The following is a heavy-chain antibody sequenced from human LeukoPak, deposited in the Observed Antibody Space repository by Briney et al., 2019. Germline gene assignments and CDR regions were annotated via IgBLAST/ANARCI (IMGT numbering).Heavy chain of an antibody. CDR2: ISYLGDDK. CDR1: GFTFSSYG. J-gene: IGHJ6*02. Sequence: GGSLRLSCAASGFTFSSYGMHWVRQAPGKGLEWVAVISYLGDDKFYAESVKGRFTISRDNSNKMVFLQMKSLRGEDTAVYYCAKDRSSGPHYYYGMDVWGRGTTVIVSS. V-gene: IGHV3-30*18. D-gene: IGHD6-25*01. CDR3: AKDRSSGPHYYYGMDV.